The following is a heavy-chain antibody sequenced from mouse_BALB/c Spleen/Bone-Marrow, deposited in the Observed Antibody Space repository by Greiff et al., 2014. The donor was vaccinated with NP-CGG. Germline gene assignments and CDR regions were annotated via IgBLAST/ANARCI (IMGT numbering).Heavy chain of an antibody. CDR2: INPYNGGT. J-gene: IGHJ3*01. CDR3: ARQLYGNYAY. Sequence: EVKLQESGPELVKPGPSVKISCKASGYSFTGYYMHWVKQSHGKSLEWIGEINPYNGGTSYNQKFKGKATSTVDTSSSTAFMELHSLTSEDSLVYYCARQLYGNYAYWGQGTLVTVSA. CDR1: GYSFTGYY. V-gene: IGHV1S30*01. D-gene: IGHD2-10*02.